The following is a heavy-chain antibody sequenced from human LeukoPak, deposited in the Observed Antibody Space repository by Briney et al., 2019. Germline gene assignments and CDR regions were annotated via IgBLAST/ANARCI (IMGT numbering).Heavy chain of an antibody. D-gene: IGHD3-10*01. V-gene: IGHV4-4*07. CDR2: FFSSGTSSGTT. CDR3: ARYSGIYGHDN. Sequence: SETLSLTCTVSGGSFTSFYWSWVRQPAGKGLEWVGHFFSSGTSSGTTKYDPSFESRATISVDKSKNQFSLKLTSVTAADTAVYYCARYSGIYGHDNWGQGTLVTVSS. CDR1: GGSFTSFY. J-gene: IGHJ4*02.